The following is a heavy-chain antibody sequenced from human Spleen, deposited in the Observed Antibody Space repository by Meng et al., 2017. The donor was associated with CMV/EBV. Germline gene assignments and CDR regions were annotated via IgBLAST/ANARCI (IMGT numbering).Heavy chain of an antibody. V-gene: IGHV3-7*01. CDR2: IKQDGSEM. D-gene: IGHD6-6*01. CDR3: ARDSSSPDDAFDI. CDR1: GFTFSSYS. Sequence: GESLKISCAASGFTFSSYSMNWVRQAPGKGLEWVANIKQDGSEMYYVDSVMGRFTISRDNAKNSLYLQMNSLRAEDTAVYYCARDSSSPDDAFDIWGQGTMVTVSS. J-gene: IGHJ3*02.